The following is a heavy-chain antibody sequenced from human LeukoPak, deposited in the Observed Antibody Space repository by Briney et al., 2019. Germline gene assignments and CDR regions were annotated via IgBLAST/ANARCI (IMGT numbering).Heavy chain of an antibody. V-gene: IGHV3-73*01. Sequence: GESLKLSCAASGFTFRGSSIYWVRQASGKGLEWVGRITSIGDSYATAYAASVRGRFTLSRYDSKNTAYLQMNSLKTEDTAVYYCTRRRVRDYYCYGSDFWGQGSTVTVSS. D-gene: IGHD3-10*01. CDR3: TRRRVRDYYCYGSDF. CDR1: GFTFRGSS. CDR2: ITSIGDSYAT. J-gene: IGHJ6*02.